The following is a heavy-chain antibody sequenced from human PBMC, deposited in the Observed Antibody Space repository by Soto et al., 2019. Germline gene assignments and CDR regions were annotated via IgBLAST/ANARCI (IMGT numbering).Heavy chain of an antibody. V-gene: IGHV1-69*12. CDR1: GGTFSSYA. J-gene: IGHJ6*02. CDR2: IIPIFGTA. Sequence: QVQLVQSGAEVKKPGSSVKVSCKASGGTFSSYAISWVRQAPGQGLEWMGGIIPIFGTANYAQKFQGRVTITADESTSTAYMELSSLRSEDTAVYYCARDSYYYGSGSYDFLLDVWGQGTTVTVSS. D-gene: IGHD3-10*01. CDR3: ARDSYYYGSGSYDFLLDV.